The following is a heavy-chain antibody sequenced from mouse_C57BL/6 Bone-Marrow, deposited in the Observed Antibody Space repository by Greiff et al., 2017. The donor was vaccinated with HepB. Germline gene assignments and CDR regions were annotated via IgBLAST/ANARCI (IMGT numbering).Heavy chain of an antibody. V-gene: IGHV1-55*01. CDR3: ARCGVSTMIAAGYFEV. CDR2: IYPGSGST. Sequence: VQLQQPGAELVKPGASVKMSCKASGYTLTSYWITWVKQRPGQGLEWIGDIYPGSGSTNYIEKFNSKVTLTVDASSSTAYMQLRSLMSEDSAIYDGARCGVSTMIAAGYFEVGGWGTTVTVAA. D-gene: IGHD2-4*01. CDR1: GYTLTSYW. J-gene: IGHJ1*01.